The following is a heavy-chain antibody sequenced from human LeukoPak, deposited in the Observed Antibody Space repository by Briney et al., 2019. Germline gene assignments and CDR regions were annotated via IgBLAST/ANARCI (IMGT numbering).Heavy chain of an antibody. V-gene: IGHV4-34*01. CDR3: ARVMITFGGVIVPFDY. CDR1: GGSFSGYY. Sequence: SETLSLTCAVYGGSFSGYYWSWIRQPPGKGLEWIGEINHSGSTNYNPPLKSRVTISVDTSKNQFSLKLSSVTAADTAVYYCARVMITFGGVIVPFDYWGQGTLVTVSS. J-gene: IGHJ4*02. CDR2: INHSGST. D-gene: IGHD3-16*02.